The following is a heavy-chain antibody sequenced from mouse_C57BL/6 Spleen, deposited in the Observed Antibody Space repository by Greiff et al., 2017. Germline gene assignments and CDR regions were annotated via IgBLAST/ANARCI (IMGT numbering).Heavy chain of an antibody. CDR3: GRLAGPYYAMDY. CDR2: ISNLAYSI. J-gene: IGHJ4*01. Sequence: EVKLVESGRGLVQPGGSLKLSCAASGFTFSDYGMAWVRQAPRKGPEWVAFISNLAYSIYYADTVTGRFSISRENAKNTLYLEMSSLRSEDTAMYYCGRLAGPYYAMDYWGQGTSVTVSS. D-gene: IGHD1-1*01. CDR1: GFTFSDYG. V-gene: IGHV5-15*01.